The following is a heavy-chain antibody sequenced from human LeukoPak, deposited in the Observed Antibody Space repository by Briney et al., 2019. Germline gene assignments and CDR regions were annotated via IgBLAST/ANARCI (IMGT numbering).Heavy chain of an antibody. J-gene: IGHJ4*02. CDR2: ISYDGSNK. CDR3: ASGHWRNFY. V-gene: IGHV3-30-3*01. Sequence: GGSLRLSCAASGFTFSSYAMHWVRQAPGKGLEWVAVISYDGSNKYYADSVKGRFTISRDNSKNTLYLQMNSLRAEDTAVYYCASGHWRNFYWSQGTLVTVSS. CDR1: GFTFSSYA. D-gene: IGHD1-7*01.